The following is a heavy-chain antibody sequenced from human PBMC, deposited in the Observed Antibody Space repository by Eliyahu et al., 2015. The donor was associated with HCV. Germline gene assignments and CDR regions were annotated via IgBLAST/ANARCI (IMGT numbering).Heavy chain of an antibody. CDR1: GGSFSGYY. CDR2: INHSGST. CDR3: ARDRSGYLFGRGLFSYGMDV. J-gene: IGHJ6*02. Sequence: QVQLQQWGAGLLKPSETLSLTCAVYGGSFSGYYWSWIRQPPGKGLEWIGEINHSGSTNYNPSLKSRVTISVDTSKNQFSLKLSSVTAADTAVYYCARDRSGYLFGRGLFSYGMDVWGQGTTVTVSS. V-gene: IGHV4-34*01. D-gene: IGHD3-3*01.